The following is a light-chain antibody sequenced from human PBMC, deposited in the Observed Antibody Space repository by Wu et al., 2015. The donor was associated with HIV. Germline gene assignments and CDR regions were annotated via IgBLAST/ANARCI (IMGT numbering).Light chain of an antibody. CDR3: QQYHNWPPGATT. V-gene: IGKV3-15*01. CDR2: GAS. CDR1: QSVNNY. J-gene: IGKJ5*01. Sequence: EMVLTQTPVTLSVSPGERATLSCRASQSVNNYLAWYQQKPGQPPRLLIYGASTRATGIPARFSGSGSGTEFSLTINSLQSEDFAVYYCQQYHNWPPGATTFGQGTRLEIK.